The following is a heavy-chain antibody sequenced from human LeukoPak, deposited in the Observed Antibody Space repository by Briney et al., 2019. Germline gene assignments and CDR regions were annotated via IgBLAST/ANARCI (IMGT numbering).Heavy chain of an antibody. Sequence: ASVKVSCKASGYTFTGYYMHWVRQAPGRGLEWMGWINPNSGGTNYAQKFQGRVTMTRDTSISTAYMELSRLRSDDTAVYYCARVYYDILTGYYYFDYWGQGTLVTVSS. CDR3: ARVYYDILTGYYYFDY. V-gene: IGHV1-2*02. CDR2: INPNSGGT. J-gene: IGHJ4*02. D-gene: IGHD3-9*01. CDR1: GYTFTGYY.